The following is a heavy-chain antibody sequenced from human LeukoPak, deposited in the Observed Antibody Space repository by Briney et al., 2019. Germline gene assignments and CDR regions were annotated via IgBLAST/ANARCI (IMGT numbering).Heavy chain of an antibody. J-gene: IGHJ4*02. V-gene: IGHV3-23*01. CDR1: GFTFNNYA. D-gene: IGHD5-12*01. CDR3: AKFTVRRGNSFDY. CDR2: ISGSGGST. Sequence: PGGSLRLSCAASGFTFNNYAMTWVRQAPGKGLEWVPGISGSGGSTYYAESVKGRFTISRDDSKNTLYMQMSSLRAEDTAIYYCAKFTVRRGNSFDYWGQGTLVTVSS.